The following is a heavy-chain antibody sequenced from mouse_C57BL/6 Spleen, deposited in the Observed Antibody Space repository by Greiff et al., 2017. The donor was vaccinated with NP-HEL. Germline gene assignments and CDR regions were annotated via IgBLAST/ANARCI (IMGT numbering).Heavy chain of an antibody. CDR1: GFSLTSYG. D-gene: IGHD1-1*01. J-gene: IGHJ4*01. Sequence: VQVVESGPGLVAPSQSLSITCTVSGFSLTSYGVHWVRQPPGKGLEWLVVIWSDGSTTYNSALKSRLSISKDNSKSQVFLKMNSLQTDDTAMYYCARHGTTVVEDYAMDYWGQGTSVTVSS. CDR3: ARHGTTVVEDYAMDY. V-gene: IGHV2-6-1*01. CDR2: IWSDGST.